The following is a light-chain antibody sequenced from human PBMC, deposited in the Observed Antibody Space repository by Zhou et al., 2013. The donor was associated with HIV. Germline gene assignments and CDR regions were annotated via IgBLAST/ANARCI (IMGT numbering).Light chain of an antibody. CDR2: AVS. CDR3: QQSYNSSWT. J-gene: IGKJ1*01. Sequence: DIQMTQSPSSLSASVGDRLTITCRANQTIDNYLNWYQQKPGRAPNLLISAVSSLQSGVPSRFSGSGSGTDFTLTISSLQPEDFATYYCQQSYNSSWTFGQGTKVEIK. V-gene: IGKV1-39*01. CDR1: QTIDNY.